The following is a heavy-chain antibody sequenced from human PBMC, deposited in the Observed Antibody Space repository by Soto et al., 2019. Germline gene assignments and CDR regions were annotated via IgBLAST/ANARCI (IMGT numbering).Heavy chain of an antibody. CDR2: ISTSNGDT. CDR1: GYTFSTYG. CDR3: ARDSAAHGPVFDY. D-gene: IGHD6-13*01. J-gene: IGHJ4*02. V-gene: IGHV1-18*04. Sequence: ASVKVSCKASGYTFSTYGISWVRQAPGQGLEWMAWISTSNGDTHYAQKVQDRVSMTTDRFTSTAYMELRSLRSDDTAIYYCARDSAAHGPVFDYWGQGTLVTAPQ.